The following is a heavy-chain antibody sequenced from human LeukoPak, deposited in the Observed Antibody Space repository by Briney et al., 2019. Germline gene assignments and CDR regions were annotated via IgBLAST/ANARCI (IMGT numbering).Heavy chain of an antibody. CDR2: ISGSGGST. CDR3: AKQSLGGYYYYYYGMDV. CDR1: GFTFSSYA. Sequence: GGSLRLSCAASGFTFSSYAMSWVRQAPGKGLEWVSAISGSGGSTYYADSVKGRFTISRDNSKNTLYLQMNSLRAEDTAVYYCAKQSLGGYYYYYYGMDVWGQGTTVTVSS. J-gene: IGHJ6*02. V-gene: IGHV3-23*01. D-gene: IGHD7-27*01.